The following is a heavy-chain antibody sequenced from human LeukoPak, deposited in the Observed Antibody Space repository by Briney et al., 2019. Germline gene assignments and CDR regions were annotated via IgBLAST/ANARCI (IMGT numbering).Heavy chain of an antibody. CDR3: ARDSSGWYHWFDP. CDR1: GFSFSTYS. Sequence: GGSLRLSCAASGFSFSTYSMNWVRQAPGKGLEWVSHISSSSSTIYYADSVKGRFTISRDNAKNSLYLQMNSLRVEDTAVYYCARDSSGWYHWFDPWGQGTLVTVSS. D-gene: IGHD6-19*01. CDR2: ISSSSSTI. V-gene: IGHV3-48*01. J-gene: IGHJ5*02.